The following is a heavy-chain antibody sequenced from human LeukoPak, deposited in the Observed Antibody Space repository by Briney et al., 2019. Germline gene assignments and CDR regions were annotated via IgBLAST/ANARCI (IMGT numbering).Heavy chain of an antibody. V-gene: IGHV4-59*11. CDR1: GGSISSHY. CDR3: ARDSVTYYYGSGSRENAFDI. CDR2: IYYSGST. Sequence: SETLSLTCTVSGGSISSHYWSWIRQPPGKGLEWIGYIYYSGSTNYNPSLKSRVSISVDTSKNQFSLKLSSVTAADTAVYYCARDSVTYYYGSGSRENAFDIWGQGTMVTVSS. D-gene: IGHD3-10*01. J-gene: IGHJ3*02.